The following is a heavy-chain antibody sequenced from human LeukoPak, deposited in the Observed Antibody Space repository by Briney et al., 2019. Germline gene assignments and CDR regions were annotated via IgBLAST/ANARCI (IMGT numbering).Heavy chain of an antibody. CDR3: ARETEMANLDY. Sequence: PGGSLRLSCTASGFTFSSYWMNWVRQAPGKGLEWVANIKQDGSEKYYVDSVKGRFTISRDNAKKSLYLQMNSLRAEDTAVYYCARETEMANLDYWSQGTLVTVSS. CDR2: IKQDGSEK. V-gene: IGHV3-7*04. D-gene: IGHD5-24*01. CDR1: GFTFSSYW. J-gene: IGHJ4*02.